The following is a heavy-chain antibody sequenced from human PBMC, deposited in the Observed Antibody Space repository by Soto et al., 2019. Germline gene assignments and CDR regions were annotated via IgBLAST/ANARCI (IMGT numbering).Heavy chain of an antibody. V-gene: IGHV5-51*01. D-gene: IGHD6-19*01. Sequence: PGESLKISCKGSGYSFTSYWIGWVLQIPWKGLEWMGIIYPGDSDTRYSPSFQGQVTISADKSISTAYLQWSSLKASDTAMYYCARHVDYEIAVAGRMNWFAPWGQGTLVTVAS. CDR1: GYSFTSYW. CDR2: IYPGDSDT. CDR3: ARHVDYEIAVAGRMNWFAP. J-gene: IGHJ5*02.